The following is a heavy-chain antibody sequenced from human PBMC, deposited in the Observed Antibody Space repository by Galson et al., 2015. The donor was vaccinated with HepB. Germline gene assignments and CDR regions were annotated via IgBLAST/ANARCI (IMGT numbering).Heavy chain of an antibody. Sequence: SLRLSCAASGFTFSSYAMSWVRQAPGKGLEWVSAISGSGGSTYYADSVKGRFTISRDNSKNTLYLQMNSLRAEDTAVYYCAKALGYCSGGSCYSFDYWGQGTLVTVSS. CDR2: ISGSGGST. CDR3: AKALGYCSGGSCYSFDY. V-gene: IGHV3-23*01. J-gene: IGHJ4*02. D-gene: IGHD2-15*01. CDR1: GFTFSSYA.